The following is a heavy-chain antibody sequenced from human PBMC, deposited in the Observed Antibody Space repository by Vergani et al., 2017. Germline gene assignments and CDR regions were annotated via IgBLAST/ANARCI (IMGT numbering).Heavy chain of an antibody. CDR1: GCSISSYY. CDR3: ARDHDYSKGHYYYYMDV. CDR2: IYYSGST. J-gene: IGHJ6*03. V-gene: IGHV4-59*01. Sequence: QVQLQESGPGLVKPSETLSLTCTVSGCSISSYYWSWIRQPPGKGLEWIGYIYYSGSTNYNPSLKSRVTISVDTSKNQFSLKLSSVTAADTAVYYCARDHDYSKGHYYYYMDVWGKGTTVTVSS. D-gene: IGHD4-11*01.